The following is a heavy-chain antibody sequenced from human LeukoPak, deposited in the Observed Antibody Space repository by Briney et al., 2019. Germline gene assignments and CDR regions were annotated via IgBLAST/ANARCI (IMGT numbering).Heavy chain of an antibody. Sequence: GASMKVSCKTSGGTFNNYAVSWVRQAPGQGLEWMGRVVPMFGIRNYPQTFRGRVNITADKATNTVYMELRSLRAEDTAIYYCATEPSRSYSFDHLDFWGLGTPVTVSS. V-gene: IGHV1-69*04. J-gene: IGHJ4*02. CDR1: GGTFNNYA. CDR3: ATEPSRSYSFDHLDF. CDR2: VVPMFGIR. D-gene: IGHD5-12*01.